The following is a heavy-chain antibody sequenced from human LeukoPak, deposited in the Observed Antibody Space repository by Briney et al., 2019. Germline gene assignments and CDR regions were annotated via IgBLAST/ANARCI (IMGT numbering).Heavy chain of an antibody. CDR3: ARSHSSSWYFGWFDP. J-gene: IGHJ5*02. D-gene: IGHD6-13*01. CDR2: IYYSGST. Sequence: SETLSLTCTVSGGSISDYHWTWIRQPPGKGLEWIGYIYYSGSTNYNPSPKSRVTISVDTSKNQFSLKLSSVTAADTAVYYCARSHSSSWYFGWFDPWGQGTLVTVSS. CDR1: GGSISDYH. V-gene: IGHV4-59*01.